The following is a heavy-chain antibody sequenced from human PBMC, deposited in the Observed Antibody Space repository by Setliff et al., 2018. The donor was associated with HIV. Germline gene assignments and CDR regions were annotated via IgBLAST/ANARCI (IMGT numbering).Heavy chain of an antibody. J-gene: IGHJ4*02. Sequence: SETLSLTCTVSGDSIRGYYWRWIRQPPGKGLEWMGYVSYTGFAAYNPSLKSRLTISVDASKSQFSLTLTSVTAADTAVYYCARQMPIPGIAITPVDYWGQGALVTVSS. V-gene: IGHV4-59*08. CDR2: VSYTGFA. CDR3: ARQMPIPGIAITPVDY. D-gene: IGHD5-12*01. CDR1: GDSIRGYY.